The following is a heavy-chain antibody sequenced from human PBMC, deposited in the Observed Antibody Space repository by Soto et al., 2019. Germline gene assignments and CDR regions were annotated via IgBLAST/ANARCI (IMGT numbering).Heavy chain of an antibody. D-gene: IGHD5-12*01. CDR2: SIPIFGTA. V-gene: IGHV1-69*13. CDR3: ARGRGYSGDDHYYYFDMDV. Sequence: SVKVSWKASGGTFNNYPITWVRQAPGEGLEWMGGSIPIFGTANYAQKFQGRVTISVDESTSTAYMELSSLRSEDTAVYYCARGRGYSGDDHYYYFDMDVWGQGTTVTVSS. CDR1: GGTFNNYP. J-gene: IGHJ6*02.